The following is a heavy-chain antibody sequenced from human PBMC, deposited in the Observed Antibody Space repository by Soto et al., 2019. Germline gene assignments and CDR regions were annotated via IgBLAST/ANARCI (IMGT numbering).Heavy chain of an antibody. CDR2: FDTEDGET. Sequence: ASVKVSCKVSGYTLTELSMHWVRQAPGKGLEWMGGFDTEDGETIYAQKFQGRVTMTEDTSTDTAYMELSSLTSEDTAVYYCATVVLGGCNWFDRWGQRTMVTVYS. CDR3: ATVVLGGCNWFDR. V-gene: IGHV1-24*01. D-gene: IGHD3-16*01. J-gene: IGHJ5*02. CDR1: GYTLTELS.